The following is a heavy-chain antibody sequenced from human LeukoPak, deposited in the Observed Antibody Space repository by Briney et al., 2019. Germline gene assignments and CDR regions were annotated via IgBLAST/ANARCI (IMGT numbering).Heavy chain of an antibody. J-gene: IGHJ4*02. CDR1: GFTFSSYA. CDR2: ISSNGGST. CDR3: VKDRIEGRSGWYYFDY. D-gene: IGHD6-19*01. Sequence: GGSLRLSCSASGFTFSSYAMRWVRQAPGKGLEYVSAISSNGGSTYYADSVKGRFTISRDNSKNTLYLQMSSLRAEDTAVYYCVKDRIEGRSGWYYFDYWGQGTLVTVSS. V-gene: IGHV3-64D*06.